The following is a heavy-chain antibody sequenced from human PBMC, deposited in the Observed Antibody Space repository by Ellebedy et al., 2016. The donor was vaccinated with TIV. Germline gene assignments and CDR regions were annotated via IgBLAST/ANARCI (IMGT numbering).Heavy chain of an antibody. D-gene: IGHD1-14*01. J-gene: IGHJ4*02. CDR1: GFTFSDYY. V-gene: IGHV3-11*01. CDR3: ARGRRYNSNPFDY. CDR2: ISNSGSVM. Sequence: GGSLRLXXVASGFTFSDYYMTWIRQAPGKGLEWVSYISNSGSVMYYADSVKGRFTISRDNAENSLYLQMNSLRADDTAVYYCARGRRYNSNPFDYWGQGTLVTVSS.